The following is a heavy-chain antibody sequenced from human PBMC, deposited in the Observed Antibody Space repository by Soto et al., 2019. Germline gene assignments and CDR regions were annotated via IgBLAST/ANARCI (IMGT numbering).Heavy chain of an antibody. J-gene: IGHJ4*02. Sequence: QVQLRQSGPGLVKPSGTLSLTCAVSGGSISSTNWWSWVRQSPGKGLEWIGEMYHSGSTNYNPSLRCRVTISVDQSNHQFSLKIRSVTAADTAIYYCATLPPRIELSVLPIPTWGQGTLVTVSS. CDR3: ATLPPRIELSVLPIPT. D-gene: IGHD2-2*02. CDR1: GGSISSTNW. V-gene: IGHV4-4*02. CDR2: MYHSGST.